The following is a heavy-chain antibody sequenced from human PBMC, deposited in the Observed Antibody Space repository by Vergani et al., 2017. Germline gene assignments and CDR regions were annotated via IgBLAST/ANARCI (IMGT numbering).Heavy chain of an antibody. CDR3: ARGAQLLIPPQSWFDP. V-gene: IGHV1-69*12. D-gene: IGHD6-6*01. Sequence: QVQLVQSGAEVKKPGSSVKVSCKASGGTFSSYTISWVRQAPGQGLEWMGGIIPIFGTANYAQKFQGRVTITADESTSTAYMELSSLRSEDTAVYYCARGAQLLIPPQSWFDPWGQGTLVTVSS. CDR1: GGTFSSYT. CDR2: IIPIFGTA. J-gene: IGHJ5*02.